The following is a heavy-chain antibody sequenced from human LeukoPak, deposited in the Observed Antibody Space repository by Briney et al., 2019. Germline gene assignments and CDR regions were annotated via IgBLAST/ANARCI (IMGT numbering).Heavy chain of an antibody. J-gene: IGHJ4*02. CDR3: ARSYYGDGVLDY. CDR1: GFTFASYG. V-gene: IGHV3-23*01. Sequence: GGSLRLSCAASGFTFASYGMSWVRQSPGKGLEWVSTISGSGGSTYFADSVMGRFTISRDNSKNTLYLQMNSLRADDTAVYYCARSYYGDGVLDYWGQGTLVTVSS. D-gene: IGHD4-17*01. CDR2: ISGSGGST.